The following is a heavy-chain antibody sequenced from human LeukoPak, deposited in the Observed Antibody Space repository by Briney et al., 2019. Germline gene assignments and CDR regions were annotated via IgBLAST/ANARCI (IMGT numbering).Heavy chain of an antibody. D-gene: IGHD3-10*01. CDR2: IKSKNEGRIP. Sequence: GGSMTLSSVASGFTFSNAWMSWVRPAAAKGLEWVGRIKSKNEGRIPDCAGPVTGRFTISRDDSKNTLYLQMNSLKTEDTAVYYCTTASPVASSGSYYGDAFDIWGQGTMVTVSS. CDR1: GFTFSNAW. CDR3: TTASPVASSGSYYGDAFDI. V-gene: IGHV3-15*01. J-gene: IGHJ3*02.